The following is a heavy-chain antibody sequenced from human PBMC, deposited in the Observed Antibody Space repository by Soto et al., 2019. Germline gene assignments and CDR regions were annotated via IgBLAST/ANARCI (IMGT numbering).Heavy chain of an antibody. CDR2: FDPEDGET. J-gene: IGHJ6*02. D-gene: IGHD5-18*01. CDR1: GYTLTELS. V-gene: IGHV1-24*01. CDR3: ATGAGLGAMVIPGYYYYGMDV. Sequence: ASLKVSCKVSGYTLTELSMHWVRQAPGKGLEWMGGFDPEDGETIYAQKFQGRVTMTEDTSTDTAYMELSSLRSEGTVVYYCATGAGLGAMVIPGYYYYGMDVWGQGTTVTVSS.